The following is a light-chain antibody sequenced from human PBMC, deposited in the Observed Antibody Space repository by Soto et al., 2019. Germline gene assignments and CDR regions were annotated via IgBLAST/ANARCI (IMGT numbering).Light chain of an antibody. Sequence: EIVMTQSPATLSVSPGERATLSCRASQSVSSTLAWYQQKPGQAPRLLVFGASTRATGIPDRFTGSGSGTEITLTISSLQSEDFAVYYCQQCTNWPYTFGQGTKLEIK. CDR3: QQCTNWPYT. CDR1: QSVSST. V-gene: IGKV3-15*01. CDR2: GAS. J-gene: IGKJ2*01.